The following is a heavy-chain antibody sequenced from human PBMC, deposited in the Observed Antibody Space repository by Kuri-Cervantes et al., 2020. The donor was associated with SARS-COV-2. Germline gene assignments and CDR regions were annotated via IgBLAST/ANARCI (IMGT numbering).Heavy chain of an antibody. J-gene: IGHJ4*02. D-gene: IGHD3-3*01. CDR1: GFTFRSHW. Sequence: LSLTCAASGFTFRSHWMSWVRQAPGKGLEWVAFVRYDGGEKHYADSVKGRFAISRDSSKNTLYLEMNSLRVEDTAVYYCAKVETASLDYWGQGTLVTVSS. CDR2: VRYDGGEK. CDR3: AKVETASLDY. V-gene: IGHV3-30*02.